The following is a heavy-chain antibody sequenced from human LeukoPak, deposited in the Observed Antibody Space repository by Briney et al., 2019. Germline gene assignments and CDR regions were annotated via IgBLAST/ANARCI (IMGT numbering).Heavy chain of an antibody. D-gene: IGHD7-27*01. CDR2: ISYSEST. CDR3: ARDGEGDEGWDY. CDR1: GVSIRSHY. Sequence: PSETQSLTCTVSGVSIRSHYWIWIRQPPGKGLEWIGHISYSESTNYNPSLESRVTISVDTSKNQFSLRLSSVTAADTAVYYCARDGEGDEGWDYWGQGTLVTVSS. J-gene: IGHJ4*02. V-gene: IGHV4-59*11.